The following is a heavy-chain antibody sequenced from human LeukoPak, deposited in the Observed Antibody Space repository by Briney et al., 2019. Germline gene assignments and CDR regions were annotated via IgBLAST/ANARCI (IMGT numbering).Heavy chain of an antibody. CDR3: AREGYYGSGSKRVSFFDY. V-gene: IGHV3-66*02. D-gene: IGHD3-10*01. Sequence: GGSLRLSCAASGFTVSSNYMSWVRQAPGKGLEWVSVIYSGGSTYYADSVKGRFTISRDNSKNTLCLQMNSLRAEDTAVYYCAREGYYGSGSKRVSFFDYWGQGTLVTVSS. CDR1: GFTVSSNY. CDR2: IYSGGST. J-gene: IGHJ4*02.